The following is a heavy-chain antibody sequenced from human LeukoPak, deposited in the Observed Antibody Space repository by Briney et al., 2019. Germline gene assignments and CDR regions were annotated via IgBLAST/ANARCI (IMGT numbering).Heavy chain of an antibody. J-gene: IGHJ4*02. D-gene: IGHD5-12*01. V-gene: IGHV4-31*03. Sequence: SQTLSLTCTVSGGSISSGGYYWSRIRQHPGKGLEWIGYIYYSGSTYYNPSLKSRVTISVDTSKNQFSLKLSSVTAADTAVYYCARGIPDSGYVSHWGQGTLVTVSS. CDR3: ARGIPDSGYVSH. CDR2: IYYSGST. CDR1: GGSISSGGYY.